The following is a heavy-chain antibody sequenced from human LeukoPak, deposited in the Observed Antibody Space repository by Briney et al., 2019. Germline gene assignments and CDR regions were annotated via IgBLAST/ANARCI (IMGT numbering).Heavy chain of an antibody. CDR3: ARHGLTGDDYFDY. V-gene: IGHV4-59*08. CDR1: RGSLRRNN. D-gene: IGHD7-27*01. J-gene: IGHJ4*02. Sequence: PSETLSLTCSVSRGSLRRNNWSCIRQPPGKGLEWIGYIYHSGNTNYNPSLKSRVTISIDTSKNQFSLNLRTVTAADTAVYYCARHGLTGDDYFDYWGQGTLVTVSS. CDR2: IYHSGNT.